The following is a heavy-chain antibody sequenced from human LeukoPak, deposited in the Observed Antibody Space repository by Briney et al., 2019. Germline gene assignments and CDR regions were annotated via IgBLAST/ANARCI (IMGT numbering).Heavy chain of an antibody. Sequence: KSGGSLRLSCAASGFTFSSYNMNWVRQAPGKGLEWVSSISSSSSYIYYADSVKGRFTISRDNAKNSLYLQMNSLRAEDTAVYYCARDVYYYDSSGSLWGQGTLVTVSS. CDR2: ISSSSSYI. D-gene: IGHD3-22*01. J-gene: IGHJ4*02. CDR3: ARDVYYYDSSGSL. V-gene: IGHV3-21*01. CDR1: GFTFSSYN.